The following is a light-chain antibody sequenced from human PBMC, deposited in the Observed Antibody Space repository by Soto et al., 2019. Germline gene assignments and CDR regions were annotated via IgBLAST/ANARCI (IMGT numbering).Light chain of an antibody. J-gene: IGKJ1*01. Sequence: EIVMTQSPATLSVSPGERATLSCRASQSVSSDLAWYQHKPGQSPRLLIYGASNRATGFPARFSGSGSGTDFTLTISRLEPEDFAVYYCQQYGSSPTTFGQGTKVDIK. CDR3: QQYGSSPTT. CDR2: GAS. V-gene: IGKV3-20*01. CDR1: QSVSSD.